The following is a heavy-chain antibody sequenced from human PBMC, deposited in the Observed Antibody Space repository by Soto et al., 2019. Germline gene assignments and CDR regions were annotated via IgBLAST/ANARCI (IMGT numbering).Heavy chain of an antibody. CDR3: ARGGGGIGSSPYFDY. D-gene: IGHD3-10*01. CDR2: INPSGGST. Sequence: ASVKVSCKASGYTFTSYAMHWVRQAPGQRLEWMGWINPSGGSTSYAQKFQGRVTMTRDTSTSTVYMELSSLRSEDTAVYYCARGGGGIGSSPYFDYWGQGTLVTVSS. CDR1: GYTFTSYA. J-gene: IGHJ4*02. V-gene: IGHV1-46*03.